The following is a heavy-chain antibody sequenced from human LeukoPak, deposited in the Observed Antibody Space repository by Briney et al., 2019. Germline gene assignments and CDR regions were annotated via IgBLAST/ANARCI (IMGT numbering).Heavy chain of an antibody. D-gene: IGHD1-26*01. CDR3: AKDVTEWELLYGMDV. J-gene: IGHJ6*02. CDR1: GFTFSSYG. CDR2: ISYDGSNK. Sequence: GRSLRLSCAASGFTFSSYGMHWVRQAPGKGLEWVAVISYDGSNKYYADSVKGRFTISRDNSKNTLYLQMNGLRAEDTAVYYCAKDVTEWELLYGMDVWGQGTTVTVSS. V-gene: IGHV3-30*18.